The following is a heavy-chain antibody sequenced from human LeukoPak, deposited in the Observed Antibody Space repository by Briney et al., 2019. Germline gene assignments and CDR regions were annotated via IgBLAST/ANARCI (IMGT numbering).Heavy chain of an antibody. V-gene: IGHV3-48*03. CDR1: GFSLSSYE. CDR2: ISSSGSTI. J-gene: IGHJ6*03. CDR3: ARDGLRPYFYFYYMDV. D-gene: IGHD5-12*01. Sequence: GGSLRLSCAGSGFSLSSYEMNWVRQAPGKGLEWVSHISSSGSTIYYADSVKGRFTISRDSAKNSLYLQMNSLRVEDTAVYYCARDGLRPYFYFYYMDVWGKGTTVTVSS.